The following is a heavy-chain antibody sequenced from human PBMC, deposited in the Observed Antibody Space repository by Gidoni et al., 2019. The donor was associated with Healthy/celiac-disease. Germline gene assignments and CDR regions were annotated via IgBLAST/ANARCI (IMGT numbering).Heavy chain of an antibody. D-gene: IGHD3-10*01. CDR3: ARRVGFGPFDY. V-gene: IGHV4-39*01. J-gene: IGHJ4*02. Sequence: QLQLQESGPGLVKPSETLSLTCTVSGGSISSSSYYWGWIRQPPGKGLEWIGSVYYSGSTYRNPSLKSRVTISVDTSKTQFSLKLSSVTAADTAVYYCARRVGFGPFDYWGQGTLVTVSS. CDR2: VYYSGST. CDR1: GGSISSSSYY.